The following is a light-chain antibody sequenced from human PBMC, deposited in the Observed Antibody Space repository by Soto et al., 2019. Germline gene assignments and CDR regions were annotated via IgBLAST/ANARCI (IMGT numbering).Light chain of an antibody. CDR3: QQRSNWPT. V-gene: IGKV3-11*01. CDR1: QSVNIY. J-gene: IGKJ2*01. CDR2: DAS. Sequence: EIVLTQSPATLSLSPGERATLSCRASQSVNIYLAWYQQKPGQAPRLLIYDASNRATRIPARFSGSGSGTDFTLTISSLEPEDSAVYYCQQRSNWPTFGQGTKLEIK.